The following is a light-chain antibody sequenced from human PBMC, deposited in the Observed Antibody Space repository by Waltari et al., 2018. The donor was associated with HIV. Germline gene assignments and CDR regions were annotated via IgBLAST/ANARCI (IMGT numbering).Light chain of an antibody. Sequence: QSVLTQPPAVSAAPGQTATISCSGSSSNIANNYVSWYQQLPGTGPKLLIYDNNRRSSGIPDRVSGSESGTSATLAIAGLQTGDEADYYCGTWDTSLSAGVFGGGTKVTVL. CDR3: GTWDTSLSAGV. J-gene: IGLJ2*01. CDR2: DNN. V-gene: IGLV1-51*01. CDR1: SSNIANNY.